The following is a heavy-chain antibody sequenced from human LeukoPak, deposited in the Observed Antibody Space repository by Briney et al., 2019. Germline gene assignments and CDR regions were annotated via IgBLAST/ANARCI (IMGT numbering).Heavy chain of an antibody. CDR2: ISSSGSTI. V-gene: IGHV3-11*04. J-gene: IGHJ4*02. CDR1: GFTFSYYY. CDR3: ANWGTVVPAV. D-gene: IGHD2-2*01. Sequence: GGSLRLSCAASGFTFSYYYMRWVRQAPGKGLKWVSYISSSGSTIYYADSVKGRFTISRDNAKNSLYLQMNSLRAEDTAVYYCANWGTVVPAVWGQGTLVTVSS.